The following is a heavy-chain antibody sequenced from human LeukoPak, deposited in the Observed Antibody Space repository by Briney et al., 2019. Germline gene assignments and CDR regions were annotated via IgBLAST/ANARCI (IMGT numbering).Heavy chain of an antibody. V-gene: IGHV1-18*01. CDR2: ISAYNGNT. D-gene: IGHD2-15*01. CDR1: GYTFTSYG. J-gene: IGHJ5*02. CDR3: ARGYCSGGSCLNWFDP. Sequence: ASVKVSCKASGYTFTSYGIIWVRQAPGQGLEWMGWISAYNGNTNYAQKLQGRVTMTTDTSTSTAYMEPRSLRSDDTAVYYCARGYCSGGSCLNWFDPWGQGTLVTVSS.